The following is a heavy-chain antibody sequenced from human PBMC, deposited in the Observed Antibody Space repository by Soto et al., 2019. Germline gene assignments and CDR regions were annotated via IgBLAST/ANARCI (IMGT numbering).Heavy chain of an antibody. CDR3: ASNEVEMATITTLHYYYYGMDV. CDR1: GGTFSSYA. J-gene: IGHJ6*02. CDR2: IIPIFGTA. D-gene: IGHD5-12*01. Sequence: GGSVKVSCKASGGTFSSYAISWVRQAPGQGLEWMGGIIPIFGTANYAQKFQGRVTITADESTSTAYMELSSLRSEDTAVYYCASNEVEMATITTLHYYYYGMDVWGQGTTVTVSS. V-gene: IGHV1-69*13.